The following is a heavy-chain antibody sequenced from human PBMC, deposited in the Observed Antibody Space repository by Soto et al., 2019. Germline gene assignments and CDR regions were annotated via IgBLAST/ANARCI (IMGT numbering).Heavy chain of an antibody. CDR3: AREDSIIIPAVSDF. V-gene: IGHV3-21*01. CDR1: GFAFNNYG. Sequence: SLRLSCTVSGFAFNNYGINWVRQAPGKGLEWVSSISKSDYTYYPDSVKGRFAISRDNAKSSVSLQMNTLRVEDTAVYYCAREDSIIIPAVSDFWGQGTLVTVSS. J-gene: IGHJ4*02. D-gene: IGHD2-2*01. CDR2: ISKSDYT.